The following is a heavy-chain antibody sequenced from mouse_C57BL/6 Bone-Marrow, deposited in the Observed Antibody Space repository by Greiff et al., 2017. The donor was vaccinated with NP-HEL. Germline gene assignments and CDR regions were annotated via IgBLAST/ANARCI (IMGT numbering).Heavy chain of an antibody. CDR1: GFSLTSYG. V-gene: IGHV2-3*01. CDR3: AKGGRGGYGSRHYYTMDY. CDR2: LWGDGST. Sequence: QVQLQQSGPGLVAPSQSLSITCTVSGFSLTSYGVSWVRQPPGKGLEWLGVLWGDGSTNYHSALISRLSISKDNSKSQVFLKLNSLQTDDTATYYWAKGGRGGYGSRHYYTMDYWGQGTSVTVSS. D-gene: IGHD1-1*01. J-gene: IGHJ4*01.